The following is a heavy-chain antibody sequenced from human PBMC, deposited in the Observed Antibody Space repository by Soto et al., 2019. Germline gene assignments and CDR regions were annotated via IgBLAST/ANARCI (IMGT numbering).Heavy chain of an antibody. V-gene: IGHV3-73*01. Sequence: PGGSLRLSCAASGFTFSGCAMHWVRQASGKGLEWLGRIRSKPNNYATEYTASVQGRFTISRDDSKKTTYLEMNSLKTEDTAVYYCTRWAYSYGWYFDYWGQGALVTVSS. J-gene: IGHJ4*02. CDR1: GFTFSGCA. CDR3: TRWAYSYGWYFDY. D-gene: IGHD6-19*01. CDR2: IRSKPNNYAT.